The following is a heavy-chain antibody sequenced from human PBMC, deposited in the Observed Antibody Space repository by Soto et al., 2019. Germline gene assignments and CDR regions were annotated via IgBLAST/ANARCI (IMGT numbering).Heavy chain of an antibody. Sequence: GESLKISCQGSGYSFGDYLITWVRQKPGKGLDYMGKINPSDSNTNYSPSFQGRVTISADKSISTAYLQWSSLETSDTAMYYCARLGHDYSNSGMDVWGQGTTVTVSS. J-gene: IGHJ6*02. D-gene: IGHD4-4*01. CDR2: INPSDSNT. V-gene: IGHV5-10-1*01. CDR3: ARLGHDYSNSGMDV. CDR1: GYSFGDYL.